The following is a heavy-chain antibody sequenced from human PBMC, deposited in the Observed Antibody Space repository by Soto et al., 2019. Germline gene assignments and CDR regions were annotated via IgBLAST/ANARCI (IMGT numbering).Heavy chain of an antibody. CDR1: GFIFGDNY. CDR3: ARRAAMDY. V-gene: IGHV3-11*01. CDR2: ISPTGTDI. Sequence: QVQLVDSGGGLVKPGGSLRLSCAASGFIFGDNYMSWIRQAPGKGLEWVSSISPTGTDIFYADSVKGRFTISRDNAKSSLYLQMNSLTVEDTAVYYCARRAAMDYWGQGTLVAVSS. J-gene: IGHJ4*02.